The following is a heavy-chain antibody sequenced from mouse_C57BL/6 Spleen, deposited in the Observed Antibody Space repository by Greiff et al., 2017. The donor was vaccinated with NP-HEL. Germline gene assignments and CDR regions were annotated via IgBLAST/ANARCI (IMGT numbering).Heavy chain of an antibody. Sequence: VKLMESGPELVKPGASVKISCKASGYSFTSYYIHWVKQRPGQGLEWIGWIYPGSGNTKYNEKFKGKATLTADTSSSTAYMQLSSLTSEDSAVYYCAREGGGYYFDYWGQGTTLTVSS. J-gene: IGHJ2*01. CDR3: AREGGGYYFDY. V-gene: IGHV1-66*01. CDR2: IYPGSGNT. CDR1: GYSFTSYY. D-gene: IGHD1-1*02.